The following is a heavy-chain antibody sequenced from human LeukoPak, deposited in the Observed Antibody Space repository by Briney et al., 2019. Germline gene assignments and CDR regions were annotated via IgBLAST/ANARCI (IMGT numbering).Heavy chain of an antibody. CDR1: GGSISSGSYY. V-gene: IGHV4-61*02. CDR3: ARGHYDFWSGSNYFDY. J-gene: IGHJ4*02. CDR2: IYTSGST. D-gene: IGHD3-3*01. Sequence: PSENLSLTCTASGGSISSGSYYWSWIRQPAGKGLEWIGRIYTSGSTNYNPSLKSRVTISVDTSKNQFSLKLSSVTAADTAVYYCARGHYDFWSGSNYFDYWGQGTLVTVSS.